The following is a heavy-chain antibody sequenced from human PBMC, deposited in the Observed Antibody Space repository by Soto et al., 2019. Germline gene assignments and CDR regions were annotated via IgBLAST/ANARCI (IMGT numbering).Heavy chain of an antibody. CDR1: GGSVSSGDYY. J-gene: IGHJ5*02. Sequence: PSGTLSLTCTVSGGSVSSGDYYWSWIRQPPGKGLEWIGYIYYSGNTNYNPSLKSRVIISVDTSKNLFSLKLTSVTAADTAVYYCARIPVDTSMIYWLAPWGQGTLVTV. D-gene: IGHD5-18*01. CDR3: ARIPVDTSMIYWLAP. CDR2: IYYSGNT. V-gene: IGHV4-61*08.